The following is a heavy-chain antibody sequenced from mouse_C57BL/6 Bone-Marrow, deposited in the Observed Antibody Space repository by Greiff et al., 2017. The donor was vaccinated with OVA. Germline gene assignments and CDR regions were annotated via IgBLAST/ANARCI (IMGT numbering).Heavy chain of an antibody. J-gene: IGHJ1*03. CDR2: IDTSDSYT. CDR3: ANYYGSSYGDFDV. V-gene: IGHV1-69*01. D-gene: IGHD1-1*01. CDR1: GYTFTSYW. Sequence: QVQLQQPGAELVMPGASVKLSCKASGYTFTSYWMHWVKQRPGQGLEWIGEIDTSDSYTNYNQQFKGKSTLTVDKSSSTAYMQLSSLTSEDSAVYYCANYYGSSYGDFDVWGTGTTVTVSS.